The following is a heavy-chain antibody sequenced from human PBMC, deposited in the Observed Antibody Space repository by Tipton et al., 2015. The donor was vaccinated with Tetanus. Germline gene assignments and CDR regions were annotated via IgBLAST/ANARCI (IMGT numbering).Heavy chain of an antibody. CDR3: ARDQKSATLSHFFYGLDV. J-gene: IGHJ6*02. Sequence: TLSLTCTVSGGSISSYYWSWIRQPPGKGLEWIGYIYYSGSTNYNPSLKSRVTISVDTSKNQFSLKLSSVTAADTAVYYCARDQKSATLSHFFYGLDVWGQGTTVTVSS. CDR2: IYYSGST. D-gene: IGHD2-15*01. CDR1: GGSISSYY. V-gene: IGHV4-59*12.